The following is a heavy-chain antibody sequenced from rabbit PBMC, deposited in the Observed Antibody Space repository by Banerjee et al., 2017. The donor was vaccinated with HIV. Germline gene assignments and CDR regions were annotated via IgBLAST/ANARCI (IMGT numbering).Heavy chain of an antibody. D-gene: IGHD7-1*01. V-gene: IGHV1S45*01. Sequence: QEQLEESGGDLVKPEGSLTLTCTASGFSFSNKYVMCWVRQAPGKGLEWIACINTSSGNTVYATWAKGRFTISKTSWTTVTLQMTSLTAADTATYFCARDLAAVTGWNFNLWGPGTLVTVS. CDR1: GFSFSNKYV. CDR2: INTSSGNT. J-gene: IGHJ4*01. CDR3: ARDLAAVTGWNFNL.